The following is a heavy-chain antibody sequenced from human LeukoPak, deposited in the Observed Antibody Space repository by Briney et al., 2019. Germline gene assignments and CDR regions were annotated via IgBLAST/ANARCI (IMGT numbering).Heavy chain of an antibody. J-gene: IGHJ4*02. D-gene: IGHD3-22*01. V-gene: IGHV3-48*01. CDR2: ISSSSSTI. Sequence: GSLGLSCAASGFTLSSYSMNWVRQASRKGLEVVFYISSSSSTIYYADSVKGRFTISRDNAKNSLYLQMNSLRAEDTAVYYCARVSRRYYYDSSGYLGYWGQGTLVTVSS. CDR1: GFTLSSYS. CDR3: ARVSRRYYYDSSGYLGY.